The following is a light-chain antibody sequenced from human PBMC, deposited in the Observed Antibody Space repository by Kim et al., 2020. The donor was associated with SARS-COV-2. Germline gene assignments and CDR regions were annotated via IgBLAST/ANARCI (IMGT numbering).Light chain of an antibody. CDR2: QDS. V-gene: IGLV3-1*01. J-gene: IGLJ2*01. CDR3: QAWDSSTVV. CDR1: KLGDKY. Sequence: SVPPEQTASITCSGDKLGDKYACWYQQKPRQSPVLVIYQDSKRPSGIPERFSGSNSGNTATLTISGTQAMDEADYYCQAWDSSTVVFGGGTKLTVL.